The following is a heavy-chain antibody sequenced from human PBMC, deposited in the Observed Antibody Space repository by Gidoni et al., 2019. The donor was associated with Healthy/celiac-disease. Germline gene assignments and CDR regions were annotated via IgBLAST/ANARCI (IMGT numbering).Heavy chain of an antibody. CDR2: ISSSSSYI. J-gene: IGHJ6*02. D-gene: IGHD6-6*01. V-gene: IGHV3-21*01. CDR1: GFTFSSYS. Sequence: EVQLVESGGGLVKPGGSLRLSCAASGFTFSSYSMNWVRQAPGKGLEWVSSISSSSSYIYYADSVKGRFTIARDNAKNSLYLQMNSLRAEDTAVYYCARDSGSIAGNRGGYYYGMDVWGQGTTVTVSS. CDR3: ARDSGSIAGNRGGYYYGMDV.